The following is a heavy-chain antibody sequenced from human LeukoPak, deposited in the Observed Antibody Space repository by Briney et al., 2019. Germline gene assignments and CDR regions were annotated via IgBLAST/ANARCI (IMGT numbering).Heavy chain of an antibody. J-gene: IGHJ2*01. D-gene: IGHD3-16*01. CDR3: ARDNRHYGLGRRYWYFDL. V-gene: IGHV4-4*08. CDR1: GGSISSYY. CDR2: IYSSGTM. Sequence: PSETLSLTCTVPGGSISSYYWSWIRQPPGKGLEWIGRIYSSGTMNYSPSLKNRATISVDTSMNQFSLKLSSVTAADTAVYYCARDNRHYGLGRRYWYFDLWGRGTLVTVSS.